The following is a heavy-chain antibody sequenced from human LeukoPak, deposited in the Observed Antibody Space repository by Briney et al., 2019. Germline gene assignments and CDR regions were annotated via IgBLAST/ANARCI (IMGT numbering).Heavy chain of an antibody. CDR2: IYTSGST. J-gene: IGHJ4*02. Sequence: SETLSLTCTVSGGSISSYYWSWIRQPAGKGLEWIGRIYTSGSTNYNPSLKSRVTMSVDTSKNQFSLKLSSVTAADTAVYYCASPYCSSTSCYRGRFDYWGQGTLVTVSS. V-gene: IGHV4-4*07. D-gene: IGHD2-2*01. CDR1: GGSISSYY. CDR3: ASPYCSSTSCYRGRFDY.